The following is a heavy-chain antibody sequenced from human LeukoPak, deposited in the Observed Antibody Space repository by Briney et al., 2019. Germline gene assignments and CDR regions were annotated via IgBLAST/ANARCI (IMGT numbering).Heavy chain of an antibody. CDR1: GFTFSNYW. CDR2: IISDGSST. V-gene: IGHV3-74*01. Sequence: GGSLRLSCAASGFTFSNYWMHWVRQTPGKGLVWVSRIISDGSSTSYADSVKGRFTISRDNAKNTLYLQMNSLRAEDTAVYYCARDGPLPDYWGQGTLVTVFS. J-gene: IGHJ4*02. CDR3: ARDGPLPDY.